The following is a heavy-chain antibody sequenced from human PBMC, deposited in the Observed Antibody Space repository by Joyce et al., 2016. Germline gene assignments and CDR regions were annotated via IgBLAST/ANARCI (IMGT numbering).Heavy chain of an antibody. CDR1: GDSIGTYY. D-gene: IGHD6-13*01. Sequence: QVQLQESGPGLVKPSETLSLTCPVSGDSIGTYYWNWIRQPPGKGLEWIGYIFYTGSTNDNPSLKSRVTMSVDMSKNQFSLNLNSVTAADTAVYYCARVGSSWSFGYWGQGTLVTVSS. J-gene: IGHJ4*02. V-gene: IGHV4-59*01. CDR3: ARVGSSWSFGY. CDR2: IFYTGST.